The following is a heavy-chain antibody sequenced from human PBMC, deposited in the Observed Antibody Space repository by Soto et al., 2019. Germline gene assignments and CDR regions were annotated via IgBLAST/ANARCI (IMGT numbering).Heavy chain of an antibody. D-gene: IGHD3-3*01. CDR1: GFTFSSYA. J-gene: IGHJ4*02. CDR3: ARAPMTYDFPYYFDQ. V-gene: IGHV3-23*01. CDR2: ISGSGGST. Sequence: PGGSLRLSCAASGFTFSSYAMSWVRQAPGKGLEWVSAISGSGGSTYYADSMRGRFTISRDSSKDTLDLQRNSLRAEDTAVYYGARAPMTYDFPYYFDQWGQGTVVTVSS.